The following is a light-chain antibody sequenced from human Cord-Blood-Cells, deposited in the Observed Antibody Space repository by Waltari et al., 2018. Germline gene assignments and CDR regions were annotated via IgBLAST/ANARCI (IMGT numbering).Light chain of an antibody. CDR2: DVI. CDR3: SSYTSSSTLVV. Sequence: QSALTQPASVSGSPGQSITISCTGTSSDVGGYNYVSWYQQHPGKAPKLMIYDVINRPSGVSNRFSVSKSGNTASLTISGLQSEDEADYYCSSYTSSSTLVVFGTGTKVTVL. V-gene: IGLV2-14*01. CDR1: SSDVGGYNY. J-gene: IGLJ1*01.